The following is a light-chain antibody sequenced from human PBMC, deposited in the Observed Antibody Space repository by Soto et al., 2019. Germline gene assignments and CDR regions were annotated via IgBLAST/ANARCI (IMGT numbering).Light chain of an antibody. CDR3: KQYNNWPWT. CDR2: GAS. V-gene: IGKV3-15*01. J-gene: IGKJ1*01. Sequence: VITQSPSTVSVSPGERATLSCRASQSVSTNLAWYQQKPGQAPRLLIYGASTRATGIPVRFSGSGSETEFTLTIRSLQSEDFALYYCKQYNNWPWTFGQGTKVDIK. CDR1: QSVSTN.